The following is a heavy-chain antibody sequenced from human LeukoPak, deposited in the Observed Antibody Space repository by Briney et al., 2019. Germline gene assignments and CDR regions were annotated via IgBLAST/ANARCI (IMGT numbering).Heavy chain of an antibody. CDR3: ARVFVGATTSDAFDI. V-gene: IGHV1-46*01. D-gene: IGHD1-26*01. CDR1: GYTFTTYF. J-gene: IGHJ3*02. Sequence: ASVKVSCKASGYTFTTYFMHWVRQAPGQGLERMGIINPSGGSTNYAQKFQGRVTMTSDTSTSTVYMELRSLRSEDTAVYYCARVFVGATTSDAFDIWGPGTMVTVSS. CDR2: INPSGGST.